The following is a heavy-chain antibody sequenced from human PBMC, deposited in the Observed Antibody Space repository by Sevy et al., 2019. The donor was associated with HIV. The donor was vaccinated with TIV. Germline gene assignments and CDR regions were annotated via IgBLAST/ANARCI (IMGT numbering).Heavy chain of an antibody. CDR1: GFTFSNYN. D-gene: IGHD2-15*01. J-gene: IGHJ6*02. CDR3: ARVVAYCSGGSCFPGYYYGMDV. Sequence: GESLKISCAASGFTFSNYNMNWVRQAPGKGLEWVSSISSSSNYISYADSMKGRFTISRDNAKNSLYLQMNSLTAEDTAVYYCARVVAYCSGGSCFPGYYYGMDVWGQGTTVTVSS. CDR2: ISSSSNYI. V-gene: IGHV3-21*01.